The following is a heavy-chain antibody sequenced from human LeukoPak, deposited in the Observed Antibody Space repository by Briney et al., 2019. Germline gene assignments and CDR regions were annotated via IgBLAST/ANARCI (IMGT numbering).Heavy chain of an antibody. J-gene: IGHJ4*02. D-gene: IGHD5-18*01. CDR1: GFTFSSYS. V-gene: IGHV3-48*04. CDR2: ISSSSSTI. Sequence: PGGSLGLSCAASGFTFSSYSMNWVRQAPGKGLEWVSYISSSSSTIYYADSVKGRFTISRDNAKNSLYLQMNSLRAEDTAVYYCARTFLHPWIQLWSSFDYWGQGTLVTVSS. CDR3: ARTFLHPWIQLWSSFDY.